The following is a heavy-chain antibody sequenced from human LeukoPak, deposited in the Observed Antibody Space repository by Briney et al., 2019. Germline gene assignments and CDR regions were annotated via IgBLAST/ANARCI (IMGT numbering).Heavy chain of an antibody. D-gene: IGHD3-22*01. CDR1: GYTFTGYY. J-gene: IGHJ4*02. CDR3: ARDSSDYHDSSGYSDY. CDR2: INPNSGGT. V-gene: IGHV1-2*02. Sequence: GASVKVSCKASGYTFTGYYMHWVRQAPGQGLEWMGWINPNSGGTNYAQKFQGRVTMTRDTSISTAYMELSRLRSDDTAVYYCARDSSDYHDSSGYSDYWGQGTLVTVSS.